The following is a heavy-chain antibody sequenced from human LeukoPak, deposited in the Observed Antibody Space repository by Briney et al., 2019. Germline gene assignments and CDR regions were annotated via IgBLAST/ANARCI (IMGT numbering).Heavy chain of an antibody. V-gene: IGHV3-66*01. CDR3: ARDGYYDSRGYYPYYYYGMDV. J-gene: IGHJ6*02. CDR1: GFSVSSNY. CDR2: IYSGGST. D-gene: IGHD3-22*01. Sequence: GGSLTVSCAASGFSVSSNYMSWVRQAPGNGLEWVSFIYSGGSTYYAASVKGRFTISRDNSKNTLYLQMNSLRAEDTAVYYCARDGYYDSRGYYPYYYYGMDVWGQGTTVTVSS.